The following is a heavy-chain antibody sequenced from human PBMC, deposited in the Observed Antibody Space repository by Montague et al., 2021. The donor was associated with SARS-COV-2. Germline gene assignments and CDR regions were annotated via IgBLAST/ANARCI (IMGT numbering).Heavy chain of an antibody. CDR3: TRHVHMAWPEPSPGFDY. J-gene: IGHJ4*02. D-gene: IGHD1-1*01. CDR1: GDSISGSSYN. CDR2: VHYSGRP. V-gene: IGHV4-39*01. Sequence: SETLSLTCTVSGDSISGSSYNWGWIRQPPGKGLEWIGSVHYSGRPYYNPSLKSRVTIYVDTSKNQLSLKLGSVTAADTAVYYCTRHVHMAWPEPSPGFDYWGQGTLVTVSS.